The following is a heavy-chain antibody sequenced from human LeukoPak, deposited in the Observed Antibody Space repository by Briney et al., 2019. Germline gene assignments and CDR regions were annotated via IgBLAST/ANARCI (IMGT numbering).Heavy chain of an antibody. CDR3: ARERRFGELLLFDY. J-gene: IGHJ4*02. CDR1: GYTFTGYY. V-gene: IGHV1-2*06. CDR2: IDPNSGDT. D-gene: IGHD3-10*01. Sequence: ASVKVSCKASGYTFTGYYMHWVRQAPGQGLEWMGRIDPNSGDTNYAQNFQGRVTMTRDTSGSTSNMELSRLRSDDTAVYYCARERRFGELLLFDYWGLGTLVTVSS.